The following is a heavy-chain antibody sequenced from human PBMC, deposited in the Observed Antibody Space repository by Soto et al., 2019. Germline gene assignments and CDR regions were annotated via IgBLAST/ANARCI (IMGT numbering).Heavy chain of an antibody. J-gene: IGHJ5*02. D-gene: IGHD3-10*01. CDR3: AHIPNYYQSDWFDP. V-gene: IGHV2-5*02. CDR1: GFSLTTRGVG. CDR2: IYWDDDK. Sequence: QITLKESGPPLVKPTQTLTLTCTFSGFSLTTRGVGVGWIRQPPGKALECLALIYWDDDKRYSPSLQSRLSITKDTSKNQVVLTMTNVDPVDTATYYCAHIPNYYQSDWFDPWGQGTLVSVSS.